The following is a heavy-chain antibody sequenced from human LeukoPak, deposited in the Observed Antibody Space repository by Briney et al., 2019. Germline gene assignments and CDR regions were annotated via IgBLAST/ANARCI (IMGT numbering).Heavy chain of an antibody. D-gene: IGHD2-21*02. V-gene: IGHV3-23*01. CDR3: AKTYSAYCGGDCYSDY. Sequence: GGTLRLSCAASGFTFSNHGMNWVRQAPGKGLEWLSGVSPPGGGTYYADSVKGRFTISRDSSKNTLYLQMNSLRAEDTAVYYCAKTYSAYCGGDCYSDYWGQGTLVTVSS. CDR2: VSPPGGGT. J-gene: IGHJ4*02. CDR1: GFTFSNHG.